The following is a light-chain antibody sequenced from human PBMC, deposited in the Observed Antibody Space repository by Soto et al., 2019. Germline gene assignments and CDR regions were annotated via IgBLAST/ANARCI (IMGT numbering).Light chain of an antibody. CDR2: AAS. Sequence: DIQMTQSPSSLSASVGDRVTITCRASQSISSYLNWYQQKPGEAPKLLIYAASSLQSGVPSRFSGSGTGTAFTLTISSLQPEDFATYSCQQSYSTPLTFGGGTKVEIK. CDR1: QSISSY. CDR3: QQSYSTPLT. J-gene: IGKJ4*01. V-gene: IGKV1-39*01.